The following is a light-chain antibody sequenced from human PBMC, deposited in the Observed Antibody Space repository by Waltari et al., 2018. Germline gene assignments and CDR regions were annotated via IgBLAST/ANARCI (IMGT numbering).Light chain of an antibody. CDR3: QQYDNLLIFT. Sequence: DIQMTQSPSSLSASVGDRVTITCQASQDISNYLNWYQQKPGEAPKLLIYDASNLETGVPSRFSGSGSGTDFTFTISSLQPEDIATYYCQQYDNLLIFTFGPGTKVDIK. V-gene: IGKV1-33*01. J-gene: IGKJ3*01. CDR2: DAS. CDR1: QDISNY.